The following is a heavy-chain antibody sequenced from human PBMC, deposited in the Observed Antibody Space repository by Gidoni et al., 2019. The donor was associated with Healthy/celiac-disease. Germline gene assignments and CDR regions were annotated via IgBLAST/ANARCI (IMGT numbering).Heavy chain of an antibody. CDR3: TTQPGDGDYVGGVDY. D-gene: IGHD4-17*01. CDR2: IKSKTDGGTT. J-gene: IGHJ4*02. Sequence: EVQLVESGGGLVKPGGSLRLSCAASGFTFRNAWMSWVRQAPGKGLEWVGRIKSKTDGGTTDYAAPVKGRFTISRDDSKNTLYLQMNSLKTEDTAVYYCTTQPGDGDYVGGVDYWGQGTLVTVSS. CDR1: GFTFRNAW. V-gene: IGHV3-15*01.